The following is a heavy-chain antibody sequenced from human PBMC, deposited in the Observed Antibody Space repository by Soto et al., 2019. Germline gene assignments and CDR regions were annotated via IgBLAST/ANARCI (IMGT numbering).Heavy chain of an antibody. CDR3: ARDRATTMTGDAFDV. CDR1: GASISAGHW. V-gene: IGHV4-4*02. J-gene: IGHJ3*01. Sequence: QVQLQESGPGLVKPSGTLSLTCTVSGASISAGHWWSWVRQSPGKGLEWIGEIYQTGTTDYNPSLKRRVFISVDNSKNQFSLNLRSVTAADTALYYCARDRATTMTGDAFDVWGRGTMVTVSS. CDR2: IYQTGTT.